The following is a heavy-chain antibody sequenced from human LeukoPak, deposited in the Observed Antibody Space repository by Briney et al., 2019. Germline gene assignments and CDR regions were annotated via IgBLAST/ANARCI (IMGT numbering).Heavy chain of an antibody. D-gene: IGHD6-19*01. CDR2: ISSSSSYI. V-gene: IGHV3-21*01. CDR3: ARDQSGSSGWYVRWWFDP. Sequence: GGSLRLSCAAPGFTFSSYSMNWVRQAPGKGLEWVSSISSSSSYIYYADSVKGRFTISRDNAKNSLYLQMNSLRAEDTAVYYCARDQSGSSGWYVRWWFDPWGQGTLVTVSS. CDR1: GFTFSSYS. J-gene: IGHJ5*02.